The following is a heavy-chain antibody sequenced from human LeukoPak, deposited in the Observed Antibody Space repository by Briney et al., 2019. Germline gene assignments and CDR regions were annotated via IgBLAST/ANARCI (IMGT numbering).Heavy chain of an antibody. J-gene: IGHJ3*02. CDR1: GFTLSNYP. CDR2: IGEEKSGSWT. V-gene: IGHV3-23*01. Sequence: GGSLRLSCAASGFTLSNYPMGWVRQAPVKGLEWLSAIGEEKSGSWTKSADSVKGRFTISRDNAKNSLYLQMNSLRAEDTAVYYCARDPPYGGGVFGVVISYAFDIWGQGTMVTVSS. D-gene: IGHD3-3*01. CDR3: ARDPPYGGGVFGVVISYAFDI.